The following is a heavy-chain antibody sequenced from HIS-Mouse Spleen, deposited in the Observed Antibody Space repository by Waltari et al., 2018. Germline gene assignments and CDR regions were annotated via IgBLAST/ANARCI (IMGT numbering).Heavy chain of an antibody. J-gene: IGHJ2*01. CDR1: GGSISSRSYY. D-gene: IGHD6-13*01. Sequence: QLQLQESGPGLVKPSETLSLTCTVSGGSISSRSYYWGWIRQPPGKGLGWIGSNDYSCSTYYNPSLKGRVTISVDTSKNQFSLKLSSVTAADTAVYYCAREIPYSSSWYDWYFDLWGRGTLVTVSS. CDR2: NDYSCST. CDR3: AREIPYSSSWYDWYFDL. V-gene: IGHV4-39*07.